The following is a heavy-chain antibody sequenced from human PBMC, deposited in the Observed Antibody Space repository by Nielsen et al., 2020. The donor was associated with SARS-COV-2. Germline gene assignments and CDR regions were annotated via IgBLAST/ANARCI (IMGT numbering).Heavy chain of an antibody. J-gene: IGHJ4*02. Sequence: SETLSLTCTVSGGSISSGGYYWSWIRQHPGKGLEWIGYIYYNGSTYYNPSLKSRVTISVDTSKNQFSLKLSSVTAADTAVYYCARAKLGGNFYFDYWGQGTLVTVSS. D-gene: IGHD4-23*01. CDR3: ARAKLGGNFYFDY. V-gene: IGHV4-31*03. CDR2: IYYNGST. CDR1: GGSISSGGYY.